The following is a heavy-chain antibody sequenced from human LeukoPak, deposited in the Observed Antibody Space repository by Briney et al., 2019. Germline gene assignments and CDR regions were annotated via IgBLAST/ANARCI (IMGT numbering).Heavy chain of an antibody. Sequence: ASVKVSCKASGYTFTSYDINWVRQATGQGLEWMGWMNPNSGNTGYAQNFQGRVTMTRSASINTPYMELSSLTSDDTAVYYCARSSVGARRRIDYWGQGTLVTVSS. D-gene: IGHD1-26*01. CDR3: ARSSVGARRRIDY. V-gene: IGHV1-8*01. J-gene: IGHJ4*02. CDR1: GYTFTSYD. CDR2: MNPNSGNT.